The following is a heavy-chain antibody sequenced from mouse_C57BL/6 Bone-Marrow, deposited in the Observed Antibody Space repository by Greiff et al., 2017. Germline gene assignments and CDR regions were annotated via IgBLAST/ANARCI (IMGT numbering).Heavy chain of an antibody. Sequence: VQLQQPGAVLVRPGSSVKLSCKASGYTFTSYWMDWVKQRPGQGLEWIGNIYPSDSVTHYNQKFKDKATLTVDKSSSTAYMQLRSLTSEDSAVYYFARPNFYGSSPFGVWGTGTTVAVSS. D-gene: IGHD1-1*01. CDR2: IYPSDSVT. CDR3: ARPNFYGSSPFGV. V-gene: IGHV1-61*01. J-gene: IGHJ1*03. CDR1: GYTFTSYW.